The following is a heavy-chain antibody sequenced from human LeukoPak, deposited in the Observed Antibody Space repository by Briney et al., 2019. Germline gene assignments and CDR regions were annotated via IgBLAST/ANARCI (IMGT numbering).Heavy chain of an antibody. CDR2: ISGSGSRV. CDR3: ARDHDWDFDY. J-gene: IGHJ4*02. CDR1: GFTFSSYS. Sequence: GGSLRLSCEASGFTFSSYSMNWVRQAPGKGLEWVSYISGSGSRVEYADSVKGRFSLSRDNTKNSLYLQMNSLRAEDTAVYFCARDHDWDFDYWGQETLVTVSS. D-gene: IGHD3-9*01. V-gene: IGHV3-48*04.